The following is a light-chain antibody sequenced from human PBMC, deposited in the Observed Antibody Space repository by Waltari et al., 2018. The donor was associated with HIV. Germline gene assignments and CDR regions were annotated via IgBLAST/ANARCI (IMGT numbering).Light chain of an antibody. V-gene: IGLV3-21*02. CDR1: NLGSNS. Sequence: SYVLTQPPPVSVAPGQTARITCGVNNLGSNSVHCYQQKTGQAPVLVVYDDSDRPSGIPERFSGSNSGNTATLTISRVEAGDEADYYCQVWDSSSDHVVFGGGTKLTVL. CDR3: QVWDSSSDHVV. J-gene: IGLJ2*01. CDR2: DDS.